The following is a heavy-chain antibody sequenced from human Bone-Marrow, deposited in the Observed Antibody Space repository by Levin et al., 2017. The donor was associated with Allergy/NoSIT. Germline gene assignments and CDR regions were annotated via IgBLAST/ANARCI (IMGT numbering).Heavy chain of an antibody. CDR1: GYTFTNFA. D-gene: IGHD3-22*01. V-gene: IGHV1-3*01. J-gene: IGHJ3*02. Sequence: ASVKVSCKASGYTFTNFAIHWVRQAPGQSLEWMGWINAGNGATKYSQKFQGRVTITRDTSASTAHMELSSLRSEDTAVYYCARAMYYYDRSGYYRVLDIWGQGSLVTVSS. CDR3: ARAMYYYDRSGYYRVLDI. CDR2: INAGNGAT.